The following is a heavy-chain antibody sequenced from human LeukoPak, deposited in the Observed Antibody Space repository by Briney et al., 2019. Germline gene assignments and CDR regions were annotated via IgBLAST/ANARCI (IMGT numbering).Heavy chain of an antibody. CDR2: IRYDGTNK. D-gene: IGHD6-19*01. V-gene: IGHV3-30*02. Sequence: HPGGSLRLSCAASGFTFSTYGMHWVRQAPGKGLEWVAFIRYDGTNKYYADSVKGRFTISRDNSKNTLYLQMNSLRAEDTAVYYCAKLFPRIAVAGPFDYWGQGTLVTVSS. CDR1: GFTFSTYG. CDR3: AKLFPRIAVAGPFDY. J-gene: IGHJ4*02.